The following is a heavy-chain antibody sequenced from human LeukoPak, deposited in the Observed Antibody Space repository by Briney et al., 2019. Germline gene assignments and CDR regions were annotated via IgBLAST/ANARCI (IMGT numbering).Heavy chain of an antibody. Sequence: APVKVSCKTSGYTCTNYGISWVRQAPGQGLEWMGWISAYSGNTNYAQKFQGRVTMTTDTSTSTAYMELRSLRSDDTAVYYCARSGVVNYYYFMDVWGKGTTVTVSS. CDR2: ISAYSGNT. V-gene: IGHV1-18*01. D-gene: IGHD3-3*01. CDR1: GYTCTNYG. J-gene: IGHJ6*03. CDR3: ARSGVVNYYYFMDV.